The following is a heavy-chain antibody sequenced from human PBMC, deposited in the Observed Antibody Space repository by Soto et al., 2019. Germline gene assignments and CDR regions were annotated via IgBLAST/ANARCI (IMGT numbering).Heavy chain of an antibody. CDR2: ISWNSDTI. J-gene: IGHJ4*02. Sequence: VQLMESGGGLVQPGRSLRLSCVASGFTFDDYAMHWVRQAPGKGLEWVSGISWNSDTIGYADSVKGRFTISRDSAKKSVFLQMNSLKPEDTALYYCAKALPPGSYYKPLDYWGQGTLVTVSS. CDR1: GFTFDDYA. D-gene: IGHD3-10*01. V-gene: IGHV3-9*01. CDR3: AKALPPGSYYKPLDY.